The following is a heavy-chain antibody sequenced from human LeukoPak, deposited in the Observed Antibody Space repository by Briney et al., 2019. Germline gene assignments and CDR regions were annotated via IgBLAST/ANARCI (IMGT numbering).Heavy chain of an antibody. CDR1: GGSISSYY. J-gene: IGHJ5*02. CDR2: IYYSGST. Sequence: PSETLSLTCTVSGGSISSYYWTWIRQPPGKGLEWIAYIYYSGSTNYNPSLKSRVTISVDKSKNQFSLKLRSVTAADTAVYYCARGEVALNWFHPWGQGTLVTVSS. CDR3: ARGEVALNWFHP. D-gene: IGHD2-15*01. V-gene: IGHV4-59*01.